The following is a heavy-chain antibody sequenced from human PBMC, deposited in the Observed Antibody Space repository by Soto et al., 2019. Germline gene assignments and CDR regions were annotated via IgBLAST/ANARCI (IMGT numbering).Heavy chain of an antibody. CDR2: INHSGST. CDR1: GGSFSGYH. V-gene: IGHV4-34*01. J-gene: IGHJ6*02. CDR3: ARGRWDYYYGMDV. Sequence: SETLSLTCAVYGGSFSGYHWSWIRQPPGKGLEWIGEINHSGSTNYNPSLKSRVTISVDTSKNQFSLKLSSVTAADTAVYYCARGRWDYYYGMDVWGQGNTVTVSS. D-gene: IGHD1-26*01.